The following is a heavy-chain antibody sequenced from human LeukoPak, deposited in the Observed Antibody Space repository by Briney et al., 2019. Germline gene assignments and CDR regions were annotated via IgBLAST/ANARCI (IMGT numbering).Heavy chain of an antibody. J-gene: IGHJ4*02. V-gene: IGHV3-23*01. CDR2: MSGSGDRT. CDR3: ATHQSVAGTIDS. CDR1: GFTFSSFA. D-gene: IGHD6-19*01. Sequence: PGGSLRLSCAASGFTFSSFAMSWVRQAPGKGLEWVSTMSGSGDRTYYADSVKGRFTISRDNSKNTLYLQMNSLRAEDTAVYYCATHQSVAGTIDSWGQGTLVTVSS.